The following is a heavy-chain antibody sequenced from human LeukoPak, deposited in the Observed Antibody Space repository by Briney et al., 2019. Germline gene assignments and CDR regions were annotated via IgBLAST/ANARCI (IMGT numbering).Heavy chain of an antibody. J-gene: IGHJ4*02. CDR3: AKGVRAVAGTSWPN. CDR2: ISGSGGST. CDR1: GFTFSNYA. Sequence: GGSLRLSCAASGFTFSNYAMNWVRQAPGRGLEWVSAISGSGGSTYFADSLKGRFTISRDNSKNTLYLQLNSLRAEDTAVYYCAKGVRAVAGTSWPNWGQGTLVTVSS. V-gene: IGHV3-23*01. D-gene: IGHD6-19*01.